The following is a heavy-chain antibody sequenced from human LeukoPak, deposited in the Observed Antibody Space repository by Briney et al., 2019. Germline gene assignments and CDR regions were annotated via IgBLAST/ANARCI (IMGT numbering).Heavy chain of an antibody. CDR1: GYTFTGYY. CDR2: INPNSGGT. J-gene: IGHJ5*02. D-gene: IGHD3-16*01. CDR3: ARVYFDGGGFDP. V-gene: IGHV1-2*02. Sequence: ASVKVSCKASGYTFTGYYMHWVRQAPGQGLEWVGWINPNSGGTNYAQKFQGRVTMTRDTSISTAYMELSRLRSDDTAVYYCARVYFDGGGFDPWGQGTLVTVSS.